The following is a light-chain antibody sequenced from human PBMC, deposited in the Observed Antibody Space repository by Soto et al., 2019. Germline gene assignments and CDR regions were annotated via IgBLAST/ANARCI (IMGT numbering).Light chain of an antibody. CDR1: SSNIGNNF. Sequence: QSVLTQPPSVSAAPGQKVTMSCSGSSSNIGNNFVAWYQQLPGTAPKLLIYDDTKRPYGIPGRFSGSKSGTSATLGITGLQTGDEAEYYCGAWDRSLGVVVFGGGTKLTVL. J-gene: IGLJ3*02. V-gene: IGLV1-51*01. CDR3: GAWDRSLGVVV. CDR2: DDT.